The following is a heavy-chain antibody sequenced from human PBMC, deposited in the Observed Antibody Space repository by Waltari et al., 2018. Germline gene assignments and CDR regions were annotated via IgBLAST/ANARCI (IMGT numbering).Heavy chain of an antibody. D-gene: IGHD3-3*01. Sequence: QMQLQESGPGLVKTSETLSLTCSVSGGSLSNTIYYWGWIRQTPGKGLEWIGSIYYSGNTYYNPSLRSRVTLSVDRSKNQFSLNLSSVTAADTAVYYCAREEFWSTYPDGFDMWGQGTLVTVSS. J-gene: IGHJ3*02. V-gene: IGHV4-39*07. CDR3: AREEFWSTYPDGFDM. CDR1: GGSLSNTIYY. CDR2: IYYSGNT.